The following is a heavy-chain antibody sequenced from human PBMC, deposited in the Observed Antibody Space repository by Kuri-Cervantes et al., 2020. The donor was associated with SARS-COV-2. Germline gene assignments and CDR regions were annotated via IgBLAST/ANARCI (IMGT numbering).Heavy chain of an antibody. Sequence: GGSLRLSCAASGFTFSSYWMHWVRQAPGKGLVWVSRINSDGSSTSYADSVKGRLTISRDNAKNTLYLQMNSLRAEDTAVYYCARAGITGTTFYFDYWGQGTLVTVSS. J-gene: IGHJ4*02. V-gene: IGHV3-74*01. CDR1: GFTFSSYW. CDR3: ARAGITGTTFYFDY. CDR2: INSDGSST. D-gene: IGHD1-7*01.